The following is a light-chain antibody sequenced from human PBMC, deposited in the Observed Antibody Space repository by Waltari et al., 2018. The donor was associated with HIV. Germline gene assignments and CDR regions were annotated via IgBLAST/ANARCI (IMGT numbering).Light chain of an antibody. CDR1: DSDFGLYNF. CDR3: ASFTDDNTVI. J-gene: IGLJ2*01. Sequence: AVTQPASVSGLPGQSTTISCTGDDSDFGLYNFVSWYQQPSGKPPRLILYDVDSRASGVSERVAGSMPGNTASLTISGLRAEDEGHYYCASFTDDNTVIFGGGTEVTVL. V-gene: IGLV2-14*03. CDR2: DVD.